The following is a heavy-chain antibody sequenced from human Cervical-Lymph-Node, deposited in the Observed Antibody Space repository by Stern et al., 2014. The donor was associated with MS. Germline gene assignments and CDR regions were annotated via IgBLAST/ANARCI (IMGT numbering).Heavy chain of an antibody. CDR3: AKEAGGRGSSYESYFDY. V-gene: IGHV3-30*18. Sequence: DQLVESGGGVAQPGRSLRLSCAASGFTLSSHGMQWVRPAPGNGLGWVAVISHDGILQYYADSVRDRFTVSRDNSKNMLYLQMNNLRPEDTAIYYCAKEAGGRGSSYESYFDYWGQGTLVTVSS. CDR2: ISHDGILQ. CDR1: GFTLSSHG. J-gene: IGHJ4*02. D-gene: IGHD3-22*01.